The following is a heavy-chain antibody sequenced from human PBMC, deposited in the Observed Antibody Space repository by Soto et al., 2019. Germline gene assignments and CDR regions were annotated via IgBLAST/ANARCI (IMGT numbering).Heavy chain of an antibody. CDR3: ARGTAYGSGSYYNGSDY. D-gene: IGHD3-10*01. J-gene: IGHJ4*02. CDR1: GGSFSGYY. CDR2: INHSGST. Sequence: NLALTCAVYGGSFSGYYWSWIRQPPGKGLEWIGEINHSGSTNYNPSLKSRVTISVDTSKNQFYLKLSSVTAADTAVYYCARGTAYGSGSYYNGSDYWGQGTLATV. V-gene: IGHV4-34*01.